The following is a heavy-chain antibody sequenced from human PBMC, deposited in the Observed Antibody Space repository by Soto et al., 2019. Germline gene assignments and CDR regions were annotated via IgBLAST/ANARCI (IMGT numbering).Heavy chain of an antibody. CDR3: ARAGSYDSSGNFDY. CDR2: IYYSGST. D-gene: IGHD3-22*01. CDR1: GGSISSGDYY. V-gene: IGHV4-30-4*01. J-gene: IGHJ4*02. Sequence: PSETLSLTCAVSGGSISSGDYYWSWTRQPPGKGLEWIGYIYYSGSTYYNPSLKSRVTISVDTSKNQFSLKLSSVTAADTAVYYCARAGSYDSSGNFDYWGQGTLVTVSS.